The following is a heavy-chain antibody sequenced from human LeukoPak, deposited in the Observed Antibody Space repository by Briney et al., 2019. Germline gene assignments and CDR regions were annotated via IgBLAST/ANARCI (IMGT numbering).Heavy chain of an antibody. CDR3: ARVGGPGWYGY. D-gene: IGHD6-19*01. CDR2: INIDGSTT. Sequence: GGSLRLSCAASGFTFSSYWMHWVRQVPGKGLVWVSRINIDGSTTTYAGSVKGRFTISRDKAKNTLYLQMNSLRVEDTALYYCARVGGPGWYGYWGQGTLVTVSS. J-gene: IGHJ4*02. CDR1: GFTFSSYW. V-gene: IGHV3-74*03.